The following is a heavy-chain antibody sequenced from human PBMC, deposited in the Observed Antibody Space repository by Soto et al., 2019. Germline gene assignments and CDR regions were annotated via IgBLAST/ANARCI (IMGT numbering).Heavy chain of an antibody. V-gene: IGHV1-2*04. CDR3: ARESCGSCYSGWMGSMLYYYYGMDV. J-gene: IGHJ6*02. CDR1: GYTFTGYY. Sequence: ASVKVSCKASGYTFTGYYMHWVRQAPGQGLEWMGWINPNSGGTNYAQKFQGWVTMTRDTSISTAYMELSRLRSDDTAVYYCARESCGSCYSGWMGSMLYYYYGMDVWGQGTTVTVSS. CDR2: INPNSGGT. D-gene: IGHD2-15*01.